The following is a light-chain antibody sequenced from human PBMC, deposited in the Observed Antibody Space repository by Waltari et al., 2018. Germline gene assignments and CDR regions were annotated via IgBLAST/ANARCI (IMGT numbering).Light chain of an antibody. V-gene: IGLV3-25*03. CDR2: KDN. Sequence: HELTQLPSVSVSPGQTARISCSGDALSNQYTYWYQQKAGQAPILVTYKDNERPSGIPERFSGSSSGTTVTLTISAVQAEDEADYYCQSADSSSPYVLFGGGTKLTVL. CDR3: QSADSSSPYVL. CDR1: ALSNQY. J-gene: IGLJ2*01.